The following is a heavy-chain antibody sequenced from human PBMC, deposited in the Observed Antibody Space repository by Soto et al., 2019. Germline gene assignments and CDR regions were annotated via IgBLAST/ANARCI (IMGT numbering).Heavy chain of an antibody. CDR1: GSPFTSYA. Sequence: GASVKVSCKASGSPFTSYAMHWVRQAPGQRLEWIGWINPITGNTNYAQKFQGRVTINADTSTSTAYMELSSLRSEDTAVYYCARSHYYDSSGYEDYYYYSMDVWGQGTTVTVSS. D-gene: IGHD3-22*01. J-gene: IGHJ6*02. CDR2: INPITGNT. V-gene: IGHV1-3*01. CDR3: ARSHYYDSSGYEDYYYYSMDV.